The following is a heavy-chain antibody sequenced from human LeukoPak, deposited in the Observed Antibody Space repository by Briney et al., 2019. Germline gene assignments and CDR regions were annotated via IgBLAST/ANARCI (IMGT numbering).Heavy chain of an antibody. Sequence: SETLSLTCTVSGGSINSYYWSWIRQPVGKGLVWIGRTYSSGSTNYNPSLKSRVSMSVDTSKNQFSLKLTSVTAADTAVYYCARGGKATVVTMWGQGILVTVSS. J-gene: IGHJ4*02. V-gene: IGHV4-4*07. D-gene: IGHD4-23*01. CDR1: GGSINSYY. CDR3: ARGGKATVVTM. CDR2: TYSSGST.